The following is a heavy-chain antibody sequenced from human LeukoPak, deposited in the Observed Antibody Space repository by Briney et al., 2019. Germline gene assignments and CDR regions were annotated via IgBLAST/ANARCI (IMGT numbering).Heavy chain of an antibody. J-gene: IGHJ6*03. Sequence: SETLSLTCDVYGGSFSGHYWSWIRQAPGRGLEWIGEINHSGSTNYNPSLKSRVTISVDTSKNQFSLNLTSLTAADTAVYYCARLLAARPFYFYYYMDVWGKGTTVTVSS. V-gene: IGHV4-34*01. D-gene: IGHD6-6*01. CDR1: GGSFSGHY. CDR2: INHSGST. CDR3: ARLLAARPFYFYYYMDV.